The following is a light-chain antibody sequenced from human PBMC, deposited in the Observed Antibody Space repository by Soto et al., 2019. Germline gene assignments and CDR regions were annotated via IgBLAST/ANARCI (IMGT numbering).Light chain of an antibody. CDR2: AAS. V-gene: IGKV1-5*01. CDR1: QSISSR. J-gene: IGKJ5*01. Sequence: DIQMTQSPSTLSASVGDRVTITCRASQSISSRLAWYQQKPGKAPKLLIYAASTLESGVPSRFSATVSGTEFSLTITSLQPEDFATYYCQQLFDSPITFGQGTRLEIK. CDR3: QQLFDSPIT.